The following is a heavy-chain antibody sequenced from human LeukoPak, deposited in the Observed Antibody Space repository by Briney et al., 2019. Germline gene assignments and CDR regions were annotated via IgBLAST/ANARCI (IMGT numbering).Heavy chain of an antibody. V-gene: IGHV4-39*01. CDR2: IYYSGST. D-gene: IGHD2-15*01. CDR3: ARRGGYCSGVSCLSWFDP. CDR1: GGSISSSSYY. J-gene: IGHJ5*02. Sequence: SETLSLTCTASGGSISSSSYYWGWIRQPPGKGLEYLGSIYYSGSTYYNPSLKSRVTISVDPSKNQFSLKLSSVTAADTAVYYCARRGGYCSGVSCLSWFDPWGQGTLVTVSS.